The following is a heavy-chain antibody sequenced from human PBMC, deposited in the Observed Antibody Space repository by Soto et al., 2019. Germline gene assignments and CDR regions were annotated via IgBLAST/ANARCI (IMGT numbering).Heavy chain of an antibody. D-gene: IGHD3-9*01. J-gene: IGHJ6*02. CDR2: ISYDGSNK. CDR1: GFTFSSYA. V-gene: IGHV3-30-3*01. Sequence: QVQLVEPGGGVVQPGRSLRLSCAASGFTFSSYAMHWVRQAPGKGLEWVAVISYDGSNKYYADSVKGRFTISRDNSKNTLYLQMNSLRAEDTAVYYCARYTYYDILTGYLPWGMDVWGQGTTVTVSS. CDR3: ARYTYYDILTGYLPWGMDV.